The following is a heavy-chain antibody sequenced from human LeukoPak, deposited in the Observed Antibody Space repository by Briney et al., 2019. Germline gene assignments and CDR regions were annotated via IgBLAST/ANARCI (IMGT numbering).Heavy chain of an antibody. J-gene: IGHJ6*03. CDR1: GFTFSDYY. D-gene: IGHD3-16*01. Sequence: GGSLRLSCAASGFTFSDYYMSWIRQAPGKGLEWISYISSSTMTIHYADSVKGRFTISRDNAKNSLYLQMNSLRAEDTAVYYCARLHFGYYYYMDVWGKGTTVTISS. V-gene: IGHV3-11*04. CDR2: ISSSTMTI. CDR3: ARLHFGYYYYMDV.